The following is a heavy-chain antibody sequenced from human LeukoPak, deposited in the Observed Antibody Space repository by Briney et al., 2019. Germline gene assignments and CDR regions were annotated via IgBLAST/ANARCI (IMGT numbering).Heavy chain of an antibody. V-gene: IGHV4-59*01. CDR2: IYYSGST. D-gene: IGHD1-26*01. J-gene: IGHJ4*02. CDR3: ARAGKWELAFDY. Sequence: SETLSLTCAVYGGSFSGYYWSWIRQPPGKGLEWIGYIYYSGSTNYNPSLKSRVTISVDTSKNQFSLKLSSVTAADTAVYYCARAGKWELAFDYWGQGTLVTVSS. CDR1: GGSFSGYY.